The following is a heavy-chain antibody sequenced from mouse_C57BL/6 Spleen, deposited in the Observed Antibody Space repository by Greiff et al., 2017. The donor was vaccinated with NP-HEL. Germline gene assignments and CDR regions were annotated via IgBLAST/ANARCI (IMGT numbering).Heavy chain of an antibody. CDR1: GYTFTSYG. CDR3: ARRDNSGNYYFDY. V-gene: IGHV1-81*01. CDR2: IYPRRGNT. J-gene: IGHJ2*01. D-gene: IGHD2-1*01. Sequence: QVQLQQSGAELARPGASVKLSCKASGYTFTSYGISWVKQRTGQGLEWIGEIYPRRGNTYYNEKFKGKATLTADKSSSTAYMELRSLTSEDAAVYVCARRDNSGNYYFDYWGQGTTLTVAS.